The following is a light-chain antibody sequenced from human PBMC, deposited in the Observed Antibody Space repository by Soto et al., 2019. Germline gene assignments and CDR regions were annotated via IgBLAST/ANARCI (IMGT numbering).Light chain of an antibody. CDR2: GAS. CDR1: QSVSSN. J-gene: IGKJ1*01. CDR3: QQYNNWPPVT. Sequence: EIVMTQSPATLSVSPGERATLSCRAGQSVSSNLAWYQQKRGQAPRLLIYGASTRATGIPARFSGSGSGTEFTLTISSLQSEDFAVYYCQQYNNWPPVTFGQGTKVEIK. V-gene: IGKV3-15*01.